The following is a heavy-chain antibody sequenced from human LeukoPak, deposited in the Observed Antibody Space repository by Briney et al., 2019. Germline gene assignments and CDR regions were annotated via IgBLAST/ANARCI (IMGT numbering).Heavy chain of an antibody. J-gene: IGHJ6*03. Sequence: SSETLSLTCTVSGGSISSYYWSWIRQPAGKGLEWIGCIYTSGSTNYNPSLKSRVTMSVDTSKNQFSLKLSSVTAADTAVYYCARESFLDAHYYYYMDVWGKGTTVTVSS. CDR2: IYTSGST. D-gene: IGHD2/OR15-2a*01. CDR3: ARESFLDAHYYYYMDV. V-gene: IGHV4-4*07. CDR1: GGSISSYY.